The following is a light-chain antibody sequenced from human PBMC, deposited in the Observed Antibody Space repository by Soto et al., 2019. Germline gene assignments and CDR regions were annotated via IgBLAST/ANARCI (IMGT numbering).Light chain of an antibody. CDR2: DAS. CDR1: QTISTW. Sequence: GDRVTITFRASQTISTWMAWYQQKPGKAPKLLVYDASTLQSGVASRFSGSGSGTEFTLTISSLQADDYATFYCQQYHTDWTFGQGTKVDI. CDR3: QQYHTDWT. J-gene: IGKJ1*01. V-gene: IGKV1-5*01.